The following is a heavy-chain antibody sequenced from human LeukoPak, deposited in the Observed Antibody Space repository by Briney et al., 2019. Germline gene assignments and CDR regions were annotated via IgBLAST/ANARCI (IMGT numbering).Heavy chain of an antibody. CDR3: ARGYCSGGSCFYFDY. D-gene: IGHD2-15*01. V-gene: IGHV1-2*06. J-gene: IGHJ4*02. Sequence: ASVKVSCKASGYTFTGYYMHWVRQAQGQWLECMGRINPNSGGTNYAQKFQGRVTMTRDTSISTAYMELSRLRSDDTAVYYCARGYCSGGSCFYFDYWGQGTLVTVSS. CDR1: GYTFTGYY. CDR2: INPNSGGT.